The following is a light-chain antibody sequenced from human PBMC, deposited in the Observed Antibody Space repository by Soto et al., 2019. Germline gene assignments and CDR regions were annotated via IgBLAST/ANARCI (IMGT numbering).Light chain of an antibody. CDR2: GAS. CDR1: QSVSSSY. Sequence: EIVLTQSPGTLSLSPGERATLSCRASQSVSSSYLAWYQQKPGQAPRLLIYGASSRATGIPDRFSGSGSGTDFTLTITRLEREDFAVYYCQQYGRSPPYTFGQGTKLEIK. CDR3: QQYGRSPPYT. J-gene: IGKJ2*01. V-gene: IGKV3-20*01.